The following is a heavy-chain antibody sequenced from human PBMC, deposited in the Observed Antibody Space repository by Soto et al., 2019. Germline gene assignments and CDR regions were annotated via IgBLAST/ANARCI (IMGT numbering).Heavy chain of an antibody. CDR1: GFTCSNAG. J-gene: IGHJ6*02. V-gene: IGHV3-15*07. CDR3: TTPPVLRYFDWFPDYYYYGMDV. CDR2: IKSKTDGGTT. D-gene: IGHD3-9*01. Sequence: GGPLRLCCAAAGFTCSNAGMNWVRQDPGKGLEWVGRIKSKTDGGTTDYAAPVKGRFTISRDDAKKTLYLQMNSLKTEDTAVYYCTTPPVLRYFDWFPDYYYYGMDVWGQGTTVTVSS.